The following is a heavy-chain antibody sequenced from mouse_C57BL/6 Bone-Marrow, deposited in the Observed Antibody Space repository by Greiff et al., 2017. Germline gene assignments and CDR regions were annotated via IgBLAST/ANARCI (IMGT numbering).Heavy chain of an antibody. CDR3: ARMRNSSYYWYFDV. V-gene: IGHV8-8*01. D-gene: IGHD1-1*01. CDR1: GFSLSTFGMG. J-gene: IGHJ1*03. CDR2: IWWDDDK. Sequence: QVTLKESGPGILQPSQTLSLTCSFSGFSLSTFGMGVGWIRQPSGKGLEWLAHIWWDDDKYYNPALKSRLTISKDTSKNQVFLKIAHVDTADTATYYCARMRNSSYYWYFDVWGTGTTVTVSS.